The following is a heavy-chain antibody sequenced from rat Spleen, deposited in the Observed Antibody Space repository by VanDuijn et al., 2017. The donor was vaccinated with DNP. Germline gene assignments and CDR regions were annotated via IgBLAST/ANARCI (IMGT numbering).Heavy chain of an antibody. CDR3: ATLLLLQWAFDY. D-gene: IGHD1-1*01. Sequence: EVQLVESGGGLVQPGRSMKLSCAASGFTFSNYGMHWIRQAPTKGLEWVASISPSGGSTYYRDSVKGPFTISRDNAKSTLYLQMDSMRSEDTATYYCATLLLLQWAFDYWGQGVMVTVSS. CDR1: GFTFSNYG. J-gene: IGHJ2*01. V-gene: IGHV5-19*01. CDR2: ISPSGGST.